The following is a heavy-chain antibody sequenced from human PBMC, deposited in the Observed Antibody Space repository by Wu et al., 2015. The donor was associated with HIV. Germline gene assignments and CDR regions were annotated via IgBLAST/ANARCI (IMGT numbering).Heavy chain of an antibody. CDR3: ARASTRGVXSSWYRPDAFDI. Sequence: QVQLVQSGAEVKKPGASVKVSCKASGYTFTGYYMHWVRQAPGQGLEWMGWINPNSGGTNYAQKFQGRVTMTRDTSISTAYMELSRLRSDDTAVYYCARASTRGVXSSWYRPDAFDIVGPRDKWSRLF. J-gene: IGHJ3*02. CDR2: INPNSGGT. CDR1: GYTFTGYY. V-gene: IGHV1-2*02. D-gene: IGHD6-13*01.